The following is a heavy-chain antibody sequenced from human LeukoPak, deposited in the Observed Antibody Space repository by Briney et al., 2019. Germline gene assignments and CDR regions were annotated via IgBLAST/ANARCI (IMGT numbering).Heavy chain of an antibody. CDR2: IYHSGST. V-gene: IGHV4-38-2*02. D-gene: IGHD3-22*01. Sequence: LSETLSLTCTVSGYSISSGYYWGWIRQPPGKGLEWIGSIYHSGSTYYNPSLKSRVTISVDTSKNQFSLKLSSVTAADTAVYYCARDKWKSSGRSFDYWGQGTLVTVSS. CDR3: ARDKWKSSGRSFDY. CDR1: GYSISSGYY. J-gene: IGHJ4*02.